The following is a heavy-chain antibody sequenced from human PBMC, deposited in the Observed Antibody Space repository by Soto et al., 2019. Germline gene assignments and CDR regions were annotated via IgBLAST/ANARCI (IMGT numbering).Heavy chain of an antibody. D-gene: IGHD2-8*02. Sequence: SETLSLTCAVSGDSITSNSYFWAWIRQPPGKGLEWIGSIYYSGTTYYNPSLKSRVTISVDRSKNQFSLKLSSVTAADTAVYYCARDKITGLFDYWGQGTLVTVSS. V-gene: IGHV4-39*02. CDR3: ARDKITGLFDY. CDR2: IYYSGTT. CDR1: GDSITSNSYF. J-gene: IGHJ4*02.